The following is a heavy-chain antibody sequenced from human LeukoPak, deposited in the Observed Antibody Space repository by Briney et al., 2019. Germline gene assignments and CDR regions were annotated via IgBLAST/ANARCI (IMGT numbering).Heavy chain of an antibody. CDR3: AKRGPSDYFYGMDV. CDR1: GFTFSSYG. CDR2: ISYDGSNK. V-gene: IGHV3-30*18. J-gene: IGHJ6*02. Sequence: PGGSLRLSCAASGFTFSSYGMHWVRQAPGKGLEWVAVISYDGSNKYYADFVKGRSTISRDNSKNTLYLQMNSLRAEDTAVYYCAKRGPSDYFYGMDVWGQGTTVTVSS. D-gene: IGHD2-2*01.